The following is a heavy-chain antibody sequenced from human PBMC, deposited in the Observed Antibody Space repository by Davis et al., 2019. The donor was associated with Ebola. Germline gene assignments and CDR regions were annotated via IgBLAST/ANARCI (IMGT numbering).Heavy chain of an antibody. V-gene: IGHV3-7*01. D-gene: IGHD6-19*01. J-gene: IGHJ4*02. CDR2: IRQDGSAK. CDR1: GFTFSNYW. CDR3: ARDSGWYRFDY. Sequence: GESLKISCVASGFTFSNYWMTWVRQAPGKVLEWVANIRQDGSAKYSVDSVKGRFTMSRDNAKNSLYLQMNSLRAEDTAVYYCARDSGWYRFDYWGQGTLVTVSS.